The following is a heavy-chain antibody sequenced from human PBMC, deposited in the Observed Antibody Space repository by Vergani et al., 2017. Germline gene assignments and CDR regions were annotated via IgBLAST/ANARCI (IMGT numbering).Heavy chain of an antibody. Sequence: QVQLVQSGAEVKKPGASVKVSCKASGYTFTSYYMHWVRQAPGQGLEWMGIINPSGGITTYAQTFQGRDTMTRDTSTGTVYMELSSLRSEDTAVYYCARDLRGGNSANDLGYWGQGTLVTVSS. CDR1: GYTFTSYY. V-gene: IGHV1-46*01. D-gene: IGHD4-23*01. CDR2: INPSGGIT. CDR3: ARDLRGGNSANDLGY. J-gene: IGHJ4*02.